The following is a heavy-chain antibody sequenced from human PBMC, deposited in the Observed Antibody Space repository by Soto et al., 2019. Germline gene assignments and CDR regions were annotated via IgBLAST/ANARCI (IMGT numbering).Heavy chain of an antibody. Sequence: EVQLLDSGGGLVQPGGSLRLSCAASGFTFSSYAMTWVRQAPGKGLEWVSGISGSGGSTYYADPVKGRFTISRENSKNTLYLQMNSRRAEDTAVYYCAKEGPYSGGWYWYDPWGQGTLVTVSS. CDR1: GFTFSSYA. CDR2: ISGSGGST. D-gene: IGHD6-19*01. J-gene: IGHJ5*02. V-gene: IGHV3-23*01. CDR3: AKEGPYSGGWYWYDP.